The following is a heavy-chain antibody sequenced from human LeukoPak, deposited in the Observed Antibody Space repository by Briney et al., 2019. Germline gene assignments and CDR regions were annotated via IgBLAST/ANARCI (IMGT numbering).Heavy chain of an antibody. Sequence: SETLSLTCAVSGGSTSSSNWWSWVRQPPGKGLEWIGEIYHSGSTNYNPSLKSRVTISVDKSKNQFSLKLSSVTAADTAVYYCARVSSGATTVDYWGQGTLVTVSS. CDR2: IYHSGST. V-gene: IGHV4-4*02. J-gene: IGHJ4*02. CDR1: GGSTSSSNW. CDR3: ARVSSGATTVDY. D-gene: IGHD1-26*01.